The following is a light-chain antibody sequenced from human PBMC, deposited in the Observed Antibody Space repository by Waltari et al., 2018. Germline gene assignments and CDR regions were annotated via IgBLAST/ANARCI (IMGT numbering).Light chain of an antibody. Sequence: QSVLTQPPSTSGTPRQRVTISCSGNNSNIGRNTVNWYQQFPGAAPTLLAYNNFQRPSGVPDRFSGSKSGTSASLAILGVRPEDEADYYCATWDDSLNGPVFGGGTKLTVL. CDR3: ATWDDSLNGPV. J-gene: IGLJ2*01. V-gene: IGLV1-44*01. CDR1: NSNIGRNT. CDR2: NNF.